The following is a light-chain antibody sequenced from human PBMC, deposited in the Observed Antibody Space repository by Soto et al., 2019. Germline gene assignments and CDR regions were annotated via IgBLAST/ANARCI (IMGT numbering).Light chain of an antibody. CDR3: SSYTRSNTVL. J-gene: IGLJ3*02. V-gene: IGLV2-14*03. Sequence: QSVLTQPASVSGSPGQSITISCTGTSSDIGGYNYVSWYQQHPGKAPKLIIYDVSNRPSGISNRFSGSKSGNTASLTISGLQAEDEADYYCSSYTRSNTVLFGGGTKLTVL. CDR2: DVS. CDR1: SSDIGGYNY.